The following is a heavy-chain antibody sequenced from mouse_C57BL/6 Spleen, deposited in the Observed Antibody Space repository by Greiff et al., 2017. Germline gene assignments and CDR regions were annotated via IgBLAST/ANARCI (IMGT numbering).Heavy chain of an antibody. CDR3: ASPIYYDHYFDY. Sequence: VQLKESGPELVKPGASVKMSCKASGYTFTDYNMHWVKQSHGKSLEWIGYINPNNGGTSYNQKFKGKATLTVNKSSSTAYIELLSLTSEDSTVYYCASPIYYDHYFDYWGQGTTLTVAS. D-gene: IGHD2-4*01. J-gene: IGHJ2*01. CDR1: GYTFTDYN. V-gene: IGHV1-22*01. CDR2: INPNNGGT.